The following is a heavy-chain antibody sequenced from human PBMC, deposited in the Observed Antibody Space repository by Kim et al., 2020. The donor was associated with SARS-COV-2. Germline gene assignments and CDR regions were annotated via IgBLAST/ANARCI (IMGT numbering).Heavy chain of an antibody. Sequence: GGSLRLSCAASGFTFSSYGMHWVRQAPGKGLEWVAVIWYDGSNKYYADSVKGRFTISRDNSKNTLYLQMNSLRAEDTAVYYCARESVNYDSSGYSAGFDYWSQGPLVTVSS. CDR2: IWYDGSNK. CDR3: ARESVNYDSSGYSAGFDY. D-gene: IGHD3-22*01. CDR1: GFTFSSYG. J-gene: IGHJ4*02. V-gene: IGHV3-33*01.